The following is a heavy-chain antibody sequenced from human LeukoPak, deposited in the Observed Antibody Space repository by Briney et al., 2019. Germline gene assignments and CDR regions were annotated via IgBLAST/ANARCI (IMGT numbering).Heavy chain of an antibody. CDR3: ARDGGYCSGGNCEAKIDY. CDR2: IKPNTDVT. Sequence: ASVKVSCKASGYTFTGHYMHWVRQAPGQGLEWMGWIKPNTDVTKYAQKFQGRVTMTRDTSISTAYMEVSRLRSDDTALYYCARDGGYCSGGNCEAKIDYWGQGTLVTVSS. D-gene: IGHD2-15*01. CDR1: GYTFTGHY. V-gene: IGHV1-2*02. J-gene: IGHJ4*02.